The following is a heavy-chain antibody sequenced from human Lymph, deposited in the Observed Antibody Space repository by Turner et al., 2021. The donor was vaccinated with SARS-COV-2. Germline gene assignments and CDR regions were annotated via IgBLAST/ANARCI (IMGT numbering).Heavy chain of an antibody. D-gene: IGHD1-26*01. V-gene: IGHV3-30*04. CDR2: ISYDGFNK. Sequence: QVQLVESGGGVVQPGRSLRLPCAASGFTFSTYAVHWVRQAPGKGLEWVAVISYDGFNKYYSDSVKGQFTISRDNSKNTLYLQMSSLRAEDTAVYYCARGSGSYLSAFDIWGQGTMVTVSS. CDR1: GFTFSTYA. J-gene: IGHJ3*02. CDR3: ARGSGSYLSAFDI.